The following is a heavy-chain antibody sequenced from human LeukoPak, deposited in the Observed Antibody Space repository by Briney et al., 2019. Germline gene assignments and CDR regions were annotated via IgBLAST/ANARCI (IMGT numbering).Heavy chain of an antibody. CDR3: AGDRYGGSHVGYFDY. Sequence: ASVKVSCKASGYTLTSYYMHWVRQAPGQGLEWMGIINPSGGSTSYAQKFQGRVTMTRDMSTSTVYMELSSLRSEDTAVYYCAGDRYGGSHVGYFDYWGQGTLVTVSS. J-gene: IGHJ4*02. D-gene: IGHD1-26*01. V-gene: IGHV1-46*01. CDR2: INPSGGST. CDR1: GYTLTSYY.